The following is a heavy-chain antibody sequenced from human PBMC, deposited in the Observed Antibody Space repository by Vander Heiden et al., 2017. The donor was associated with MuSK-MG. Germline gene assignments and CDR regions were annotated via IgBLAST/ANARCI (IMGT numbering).Heavy chain of an antibody. CDR3: ARDFRAYSSGWYGGDAFDI. D-gene: IGHD6-19*01. Sequence: EVQLVESGGGLVQPGGSLSLSCAASGFTFSSYSMNWVRQAPGKGLEWVSYISSSSSTIYYADSVKGRFTISRDNAKNSPYLQMNSLRAEDTAVYYCARDFRAYSSGWYGGDAFDIWGQGTMVTVSS. V-gene: IGHV3-48*01. CDR2: ISSSSSTI. CDR1: GFTFSSYS. J-gene: IGHJ3*02.